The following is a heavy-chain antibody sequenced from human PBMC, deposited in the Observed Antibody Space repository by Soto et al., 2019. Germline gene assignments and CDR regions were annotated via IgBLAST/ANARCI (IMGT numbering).Heavy chain of an antibody. CDR1: GFNFDDYG. D-gene: IGHD3-22*01. J-gene: IGHJ3*02. CDR3: ARRRITVTIGGDASDI. V-gene: IGHV3-9*01. CDR2: ISWNGENM. Sequence: EVQLVESGGGLVQPGRSLRLSCAASGFNFDDYGMHWVRQAPGKGLEWVSGISWNGENMGYADSVKGRFTISRDNAKKSLYLQMNSLRAEDTALYYCARRRITVTIGGDASDIWGQGTVVTVSS.